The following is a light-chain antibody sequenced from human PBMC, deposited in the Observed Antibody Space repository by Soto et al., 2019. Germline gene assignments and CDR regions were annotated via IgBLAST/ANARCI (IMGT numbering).Light chain of an antibody. V-gene: IGLV6-57*03. Sequence: NFMLTRPHSVSESPGKTVTISCTRSSGSIASNYVQWYQQRPGSAPTTVIYEDNQRPSGVPDRFSGSIDSSSNSASLAISGLKTEDEADYYCQSSDSSNFWVFGGGTKVTVL. J-gene: IGLJ3*02. CDR3: QSSDSSNFWV. CDR1: SGSIASNY. CDR2: EDN.